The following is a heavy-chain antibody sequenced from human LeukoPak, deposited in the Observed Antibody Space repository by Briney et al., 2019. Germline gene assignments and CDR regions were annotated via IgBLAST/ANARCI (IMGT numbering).Heavy chain of an antibody. J-gene: IGHJ6*03. D-gene: IGHD3-16*01. Sequence: SETLSLTCTVSGGSISSSSYYWGWIRQPPGKGLEWIGTIFYSGTTYYNPSLKSRVTISVDTSKNQFSLKLSSVTAADTAVYYCARETSQKGAHYMDVWGKGTTVTISS. CDR3: ARETSQKGAHYMDV. V-gene: IGHV4-39*07. CDR1: GGSISSSSYY. CDR2: IFYSGTT.